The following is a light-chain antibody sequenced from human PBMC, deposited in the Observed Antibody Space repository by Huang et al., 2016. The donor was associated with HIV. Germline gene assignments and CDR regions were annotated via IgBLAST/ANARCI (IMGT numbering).Light chain of an antibody. J-gene: IGKJ1*01. CDR3: QQYNAYPWT. CDR2: EAS. V-gene: IGKV1-5*03. Sequence: DIQMTQSPSTLSASIGGRVTITCRASQSITLCLAWYQQKPGKSPKVLIYEASRLESGVPSRFSGSGSGTEFTLTISSLQPDDFATYYCQQYNAYPWTFGQGTKVEI. CDR1: QSITLC.